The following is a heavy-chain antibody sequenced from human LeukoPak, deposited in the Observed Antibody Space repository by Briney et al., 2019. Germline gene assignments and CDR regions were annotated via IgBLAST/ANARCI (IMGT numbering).Heavy chain of an antibody. D-gene: IGHD6-13*01. Sequence: GGALRLSCAASGFTFSSYSMNWVRQAPGKGLEWVSSISSSSSYIYYADSVKGRFTISRDNAKNSLYLQKNSLRAEDTAVYYCARSVLSIAAAATDYWDQRTVVTVS. J-gene: IGHJ4*02. V-gene: IGHV3-21*01. CDR3: ARSVLSIAAAATDY. CDR1: GFTFSSYS. CDR2: ISSSSSYI.